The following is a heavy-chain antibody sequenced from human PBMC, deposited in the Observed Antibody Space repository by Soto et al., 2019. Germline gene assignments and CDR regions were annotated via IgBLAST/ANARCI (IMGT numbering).Heavy chain of an antibody. CDR1: GGSISSYY. CDR2: IYYSGST. D-gene: IGHD3-22*01. V-gene: IGHV4-59*01. CDR3: ARGAYYYDSSGYNWFDP. Sequence: TLSLTCTVSGGSISSYYWSWIRQPPGKGLEWIGYIYYSGSTNYNPSLKSRVTISVDTSKSQFSLKLSSVTAADTAVYYCARGAYYYDSSGYNWFDPWGQGTLVTVSS. J-gene: IGHJ5*02.